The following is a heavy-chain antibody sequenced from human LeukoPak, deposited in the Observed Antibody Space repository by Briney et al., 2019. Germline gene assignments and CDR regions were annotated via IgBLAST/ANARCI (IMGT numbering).Heavy chain of an antibody. CDR1: GYTFTVYY. V-gene: IGHV1-2*04. CDR2: INPNSGAT. J-gene: IGHJ4*02. CDR3: ARGGADLGYSGYEKPNFDY. D-gene: IGHD5-12*01. Sequence: GASVKVSCKASGYTFTVYYMHWVRQAPGQGPEWMGWINPNSGATNYAQKFQGWVTMTRDTSISTAYMDLSMRSDDTAVYYCARGGADLGYSGYEKPNFDYWGQGTLVTVSS.